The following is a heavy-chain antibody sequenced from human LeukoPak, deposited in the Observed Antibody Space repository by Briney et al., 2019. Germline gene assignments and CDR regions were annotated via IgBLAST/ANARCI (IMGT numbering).Heavy chain of an antibody. V-gene: IGHV3-11*03. D-gene: IGHD5-24*01. CDR2: IGVSSGNT. J-gene: IGHJ4*02. Sequence: GGSLRLSCAASGFTFSAYSMSWVRQAPGKGLEWISYIGVSSGNTKYADSVKGRFTISGDKAKNSLYLQMNSLRVEDTAVYYCARNYKYAFDNWGQGTLVTVSS. CDR1: GFTFSAYS. CDR3: ARNYKYAFDN.